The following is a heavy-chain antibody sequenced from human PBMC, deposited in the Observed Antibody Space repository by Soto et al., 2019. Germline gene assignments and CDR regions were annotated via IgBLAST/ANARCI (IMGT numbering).Heavy chain of an antibody. V-gene: IGHV1-18*01. D-gene: IGHD6-19*01. J-gene: IGHJ2*01. CDR1: GYTFSSYG. CDR3: ARVTGYSSGWYYWYFDL. Sequence: QVQLVQSGAEVKKPGASVKVPCKASGYTFSSYGISWVRQAPGQGLEWMGWISAYNGNTNYAQKLQGRVTMTTDTSTSTADMELRSLRSDDTALYYCARVTGYSSGWYYWYFDLWGRGTLVTVSS. CDR2: ISAYNGNT.